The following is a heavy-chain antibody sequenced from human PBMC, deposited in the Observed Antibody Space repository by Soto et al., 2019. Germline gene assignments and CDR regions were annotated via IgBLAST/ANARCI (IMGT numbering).Heavy chain of an antibody. CDR3: ARVVPGAEAWFGP. J-gene: IGHJ5*02. CDR2: ISLYSDGT. Sequence: STVKVDCKRSGSTFSHYGINWVRQAPGQPLEWLGWISLYSDGTNYAQKFQGRVSMTTDTSTTTAYMELRSLRSDDTAVYYCARVVPGAEAWFGPWGQGTLVTVSS. CDR1: GSTFSHYG. D-gene: IGHD2-2*01. V-gene: IGHV1-18*01.